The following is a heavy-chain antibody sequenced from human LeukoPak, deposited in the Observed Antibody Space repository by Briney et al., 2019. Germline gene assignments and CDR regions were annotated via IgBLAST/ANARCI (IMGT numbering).Heavy chain of an antibody. Sequence: GGSLRLSCAASGFTFSSYAMSWVRQAPGKGLEWVSVIYSGGSTYYADSVKGRFTISRDNSKNTLYLQMNSLRAEDTAVYYCARDRGYSYGKGYWGQGTLVTVSS. D-gene: IGHD5-18*01. CDR2: IYSGGST. J-gene: IGHJ4*02. CDR3: ARDRGYSYGKGY. V-gene: IGHV3-66*02. CDR1: GFTFSSYA.